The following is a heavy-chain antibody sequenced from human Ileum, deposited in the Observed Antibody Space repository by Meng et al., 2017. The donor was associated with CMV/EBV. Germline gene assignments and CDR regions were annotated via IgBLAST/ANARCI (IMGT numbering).Heavy chain of an antibody. CDR2: ISYDGSNK. J-gene: IGHJ5*02. CDR3: SRGRYYDSRQTFASSIWFDP. CDR1: FRSYA. V-gene: IGHV3-30-3*01. Sequence: FRSYAMHWVRQAPGKGLEWVAVISYDGSNKYYADSVKGRFTISRDNSKNTLYLQMNSLRAEDTAVYYCSRGRYYDSRQTFASSIWFDPWGQGTLVTVSS. D-gene: IGHD3-22*01.